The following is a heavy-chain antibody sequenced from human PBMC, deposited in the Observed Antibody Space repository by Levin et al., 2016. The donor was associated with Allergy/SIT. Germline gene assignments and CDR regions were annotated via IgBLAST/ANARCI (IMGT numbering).Heavy chain of an antibody. J-gene: IGHJ6*02. V-gene: IGHV3-30*04. Sequence: GGSLRLSCAASEFSFNQYAMHWVRQAPGKGLEWVALISYDGSDKSSADSVKGRFTISRDNSKNTLYLQMSSLRGEDTAVYYCARQYCTSSTCRYNSGMDVWGQGTTVTVSS. CDR3: ARQYCTSSTCRYNSGMDV. CDR2: ISYDGSDK. D-gene: IGHD2-8*01. CDR1: EFSFNQYA.